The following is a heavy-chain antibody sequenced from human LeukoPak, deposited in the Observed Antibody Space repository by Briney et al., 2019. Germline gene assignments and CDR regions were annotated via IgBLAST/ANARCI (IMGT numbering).Heavy chain of an antibody. J-gene: IGHJ3*02. CDR3: AKGSSGYDAFDI. Sequence: PGGSLRLSCAASGFTFSSYEMNWVRQAPGKGLEWVSYISSSGSGRTTYYADSVKGRFTISRDNSKNTLYLQMNSLRAEDTAVYYCAKGSSGYDAFDIWGQGTMVTVSS. V-gene: IGHV3-48*03. CDR2: ISSSGSGRTT. CDR1: GFTFSSYE. D-gene: IGHD5-12*01.